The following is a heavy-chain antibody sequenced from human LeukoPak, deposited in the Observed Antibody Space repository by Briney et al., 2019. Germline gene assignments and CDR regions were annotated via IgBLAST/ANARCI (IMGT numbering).Heavy chain of an antibody. J-gene: IGHJ4*02. V-gene: IGHV4-59*01. Sequence: SETLSLTCTVSGGSIGTYYWSWIRQPPGKGLEWIGYIYYNGYTDYNPSLESRVTISLHTSKNQFSLKLSSVTAADTAVYYCARDRHWTNDWVFDYWGQGTLVTVSS. CDR2: IYYNGYT. CDR3: ARDRHWTNDWVFDY. CDR1: GGSIGTYY. D-gene: IGHD1/OR15-1a*01.